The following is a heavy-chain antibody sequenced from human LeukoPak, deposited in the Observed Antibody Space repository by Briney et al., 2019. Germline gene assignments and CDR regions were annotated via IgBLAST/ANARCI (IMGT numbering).Heavy chain of an antibody. CDR1: GHTFTSYG. D-gene: IGHD6-19*01. Sequence: ASVKVSCKASGHTFTSYGISWVRQAPGQGLEWMGWISAYNGNTNYAQKLQGRVTMTTDTSTSTAYMELRSLRSDDTAVYYCARDRRIAVAGTIMSYWGPGTLVTVSS. V-gene: IGHV1-18*01. CDR3: ARDRRIAVAGTIMSY. J-gene: IGHJ4*02. CDR2: ISAYNGNT.